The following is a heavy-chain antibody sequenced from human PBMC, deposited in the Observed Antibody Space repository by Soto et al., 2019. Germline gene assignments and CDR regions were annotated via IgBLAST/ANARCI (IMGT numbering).Heavy chain of an antibody. D-gene: IGHD1-26*01. V-gene: IGHV3-30*04. CDR3: ARDFIVGAPDYFDY. CDR2: ISYDGRVK. CDR1: GFTFSDYP. J-gene: IGHJ4*02. Sequence: GGPLRLSCAASGFTFSDYPMHWVRPAPGKGLEWVAVISYDGRVKYYVDSVKGRFTISRDDSKNTLYLQMNSLRVDDTAVYYCARDFIVGAPDYFDYWGQGTLVTVSS.